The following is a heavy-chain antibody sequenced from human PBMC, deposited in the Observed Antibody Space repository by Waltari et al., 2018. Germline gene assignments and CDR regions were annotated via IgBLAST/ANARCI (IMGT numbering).Heavy chain of an antibody. Sequence: QLQLQESGPGLVKPSETLSLTCTVSGGSLSSSSYYWGWIRQPPGKGLGWIGSIYYSGSTYYNPSLKSRVTISVDTSKNQFSLKLSSVTAADTAVYYCARDIFGGVLRFLEWSGNWFDPWGQGTLVTVSS. CDR1: GGSLSSSSYY. CDR2: IYYSGST. D-gene: IGHD3-3*01. J-gene: IGHJ5*02. CDR3: ARDIFGGVLRFLEWSGNWFDP. V-gene: IGHV4-39*07.